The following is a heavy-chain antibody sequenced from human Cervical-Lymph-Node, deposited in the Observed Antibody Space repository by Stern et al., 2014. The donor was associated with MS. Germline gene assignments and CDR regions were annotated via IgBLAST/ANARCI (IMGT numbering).Heavy chain of an antibody. J-gene: IGHJ4*02. V-gene: IGHV5-51*01. CDR2: IYPGDSDT. D-gene: IGHD3-3*01. Sequence: EVQLVESGAEVKKPGESLKISCKVSGYSFTSYWIGWVRQMPGKGLEWLGIIYPGDSDTRYSPSFQGQVTISADKSISTAYLQWSSLKASDTAMYYCARHENYDFWSGYYGYWGQGTLVTVSS. CDR1: GYSFTSYW. CDR3: ARHENYDFWSGYYGY.